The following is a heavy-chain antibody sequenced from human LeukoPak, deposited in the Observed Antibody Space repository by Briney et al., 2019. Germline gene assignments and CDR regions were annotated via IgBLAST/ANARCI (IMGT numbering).Heavy chain of an antibody. CDR1: GVTFSSYA. CDR3: ASRYYYDSSGYYLNH. Sequence: GSLRLSCAASGVTFSSYAMNWIRQPPGKGLEWIGEINHSGSTNYNPSLKSRVTISVDTSKNQFSLKLSSVTAADTAVYYCASRYYYDSSGYYLNHWGQGTLVTVSS. J-gene: IGHJ4*02. D-gene: IGHD3-22*01. V-gene: IGHV4-34*01. CDR2: INHSGST.